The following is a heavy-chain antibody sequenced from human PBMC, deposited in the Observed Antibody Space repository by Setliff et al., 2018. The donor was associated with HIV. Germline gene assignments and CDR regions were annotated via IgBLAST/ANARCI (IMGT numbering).Heavy chain of an antibody. V-gene: IGHV4-30-4*08. J-gene: IGHJ5*02. Sequence: PSETLSLTCAVSAGSISSGDYYWSWIRQPPGKGPEWIGYIHNSGTTHYNPAFESRLIISLDMSNNRFSPNLASVTAADTAVYYCARSNLEPTSRLFDPWGPGTLVTVSS. CDR3: ARSNLEPTSRLFDP. D-gene: IGHD1-1*01. CDR2: IHNSGTT. CDR1: AGSISSGDYY.